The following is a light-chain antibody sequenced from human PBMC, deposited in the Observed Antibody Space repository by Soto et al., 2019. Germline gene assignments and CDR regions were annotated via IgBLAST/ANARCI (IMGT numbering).Light chain of an antibody. CDR1: QSISNY. Sequence: DIQMTQSPSSLSASVGDRVTITCRASQSISNYLNWYQQKPGKAPKLLIYTASTLHTGVPSRFSGSGSGTDFTLSISSLQPEDFATYYCQQSYSSPLTFGPGTKVDFK. CDR2: TAS. V-gene: IGKV1-39*01. CDR3: QQSYSSPLT. J-gene: IGKJ3*01.